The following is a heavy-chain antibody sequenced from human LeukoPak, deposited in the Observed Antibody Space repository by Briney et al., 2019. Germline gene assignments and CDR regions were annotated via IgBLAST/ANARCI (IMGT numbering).Heavy chain of an antibody. CDR3: ARDSEL. CDR1: GFTFSSYW. V-gene: IGHV3-7*01. CDR2: IKQDGSEK. Sequence: GGSLRLSCAASGFTFSSYWMSGLRQAPGKGLEWVALIKQDGSEKYYVDSVKGRFTISRHNAKNSLNLQMNRLRAAHTPVYYCARDSELRGQGTLVTVSS. J-gene: IGHJ4*02. D-gene: IGHD1-26*01.